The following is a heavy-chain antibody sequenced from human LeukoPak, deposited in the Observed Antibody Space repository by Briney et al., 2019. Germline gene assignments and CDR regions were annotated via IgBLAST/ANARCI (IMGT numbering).Heavy chain of an antibody. CDR1: GFTFSSYSM. CDR3: ARLPESGRGEDAFDI. D-gene: IGHD1-26*01. J-gene: IGHJ3*02. V-gene: IGHV4-4*02. CDR2: IYHSGST. Sequence: GSLRLSCAASGFTFSSYSMNWVRQAPGKGLEWIGEIYHSGSTNYNPSLKSRVTISVDKSKNQFSLKLSSVTAADTAVYYCARLPESGRGEDAFDIWGQGTMVTVSS.